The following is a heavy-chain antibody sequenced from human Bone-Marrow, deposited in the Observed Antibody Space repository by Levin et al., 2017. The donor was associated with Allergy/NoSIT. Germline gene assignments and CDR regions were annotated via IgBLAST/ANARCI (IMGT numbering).Heavy chain of an antibody. J-gene: IGHJ2*01. CDR1: GFTFNTYW. Sequence: AGGSLRLSCTASGFTFNTYWMSWVRQAPGKGLEWVANIKQDGSEKYYVDSVKGRFTISRDNAENSLYLQMNSLRDEDTAVYYCARGPAGYCSSTSCHFDLWGRGTLVTVSS. V-gene: IGHV3-7*01. CDR2: IKQDGSEK. D-gene: IGHD2-2*01. CDR3: ARGPAGYCSSTSCHFDL.